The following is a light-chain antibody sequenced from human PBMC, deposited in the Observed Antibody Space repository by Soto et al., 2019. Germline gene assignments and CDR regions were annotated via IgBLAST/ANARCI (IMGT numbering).Light chain of an antibody. CDR3: QHYDTSPRT. CDR2: GAS. V-gene: IGKV3-20*01. CDR1: QSVSSNY. Sequence: EVMLTQSPGTLSLSPGERATLSCRASQSVSSNYLAWYQQKSGQAPRLLIYGASNRATGIPDRFSGSGSGTDFTLPIRRLEPEDFVVYCCQHYDTSPRTFGQGTKVEFK. J-gene: IGKJ1*01.